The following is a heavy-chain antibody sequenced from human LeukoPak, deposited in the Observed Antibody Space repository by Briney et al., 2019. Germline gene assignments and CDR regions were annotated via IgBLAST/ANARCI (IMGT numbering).Heavy chain of an antibody. D-gene: IGHD4-17*01. J-gene: IGHJ4*02. CDR1: GYTFTGYY. CDR2: INPNSGGT. Sequence: ASVKVSCKASGYTFTGYYMHWVRQGPGQGLEWVGWINPNSGGTNYAQKFQGRVTMTRDTSISTAYMELSRLRSDDTAVYYCAESNYGDYLFDYWGQGTLVTVSS. V-gene: IGHV1-2*02. CDR3: AESNYGDYLFDY.